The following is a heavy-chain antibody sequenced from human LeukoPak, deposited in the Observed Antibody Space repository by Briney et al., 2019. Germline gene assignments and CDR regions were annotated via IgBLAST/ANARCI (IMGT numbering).Heavy chain of an antibody. Sequence: GGTLRLYCAASGFTFSSYEMNWVRQAPGKGLKWVSYISSSGSTIYYADSVKGRFTISRDNAKNSLYLQMNSLRAEDTAVYYCARDYGDYGDYWGQGTLVTVSS. J-gene: IGHJ4*02. CDR2: ISSSGSTI. V-gene: IGHV3-48*03. CDR1: GFTFSSYE. CDR3: ARDYGDYGDY. D-gene: IGHD4-17*01.